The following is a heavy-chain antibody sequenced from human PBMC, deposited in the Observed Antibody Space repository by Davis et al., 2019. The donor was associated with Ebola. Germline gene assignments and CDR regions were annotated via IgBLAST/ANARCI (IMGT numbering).Heavy chain of an antibody. CDR2: ISGSGGST. V-gene: IGHV3-23*01. J-gene: IGHJ4*02. CDR3: AKRTILRD. CDR1: GFTFSNYA. Sequence: GESLKISCAASGFTFSNYAMSWVRQAPGKGLEWVSAISGSGGSTYYADSVKGRFTISRDNSKNTLYLQMNSLRAEDTAVYYCAKRTILRDWGQGTLVTVSS. D-gene: IGHD4-17*01.